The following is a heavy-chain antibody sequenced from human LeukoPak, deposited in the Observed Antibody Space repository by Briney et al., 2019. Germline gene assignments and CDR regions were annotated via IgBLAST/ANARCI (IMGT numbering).Heavy chain of an antibody. CDR3: VREGALTVTKDSFDI. D-gene: IGHD4-17*01. V-gene: IGHV3-48*03. J-gene: IGHJ3*02. CDR1: GFTFSSYE. CDR2: ISSSGSTI. Sequence: PGGSLRLSCAASGFTFSSYELNWVRQAPGMGLEWVSYISSSGSTISYADSVKGRFTISRDNAKNSLYLQMDSLRAEDTAVYYCVREGALTVTKDSFDIWGQGTMVTVSS.